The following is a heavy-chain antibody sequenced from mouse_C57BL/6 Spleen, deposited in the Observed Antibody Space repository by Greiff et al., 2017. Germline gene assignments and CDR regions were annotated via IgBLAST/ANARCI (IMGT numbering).Heavy chain of an antibody. CDR3: ARGGPTRAMDY. D-gene: IGHD3-1*01. CDR2: INPNNGGT. Sequence: EVQLQQSGPELVKPGASVKISCKASGYTFTDYYMNWVKQSHGKSLEWIGDINPNNGGTSYNQKFKGKATLTVDKSSSTAYMELRSLTSEDSAVYYCARGGPTRAMDYWGQGTSVTVSS. CDR1: GYTFTDYY. J-gene: IGHJ4*01. V-gene: IGHV1-26*01.